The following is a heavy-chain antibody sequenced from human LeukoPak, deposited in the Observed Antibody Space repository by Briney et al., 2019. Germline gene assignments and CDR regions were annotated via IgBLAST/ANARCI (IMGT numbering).Heavy chain of an antibody. CDR2: ISGSGGST. V-gene: IGHV3-23*01. J-gene: IGHJ4*02. D-gene: IGHD2-15*01. CDR3: AKDSFKVYCSGGSCYYFDY. Sequence: GGSLRLSCAASGFTFSSYAMSWVRQAPGKGLEWVSAISGSGGSTYYADSVKGRFTISRDNSKNTLYLQMSSLRAEDTAVYYCAKDSFKVYCSGGSCYYFDYWGQGTLVTVSS. CDR1: GFTFSSYA.